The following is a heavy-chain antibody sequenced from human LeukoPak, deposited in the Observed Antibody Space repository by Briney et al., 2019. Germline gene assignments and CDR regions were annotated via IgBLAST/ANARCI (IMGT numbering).Heavy chain of an antibody. CDR1: GFTFSSYW. CDR3: ARDGDYGDYPTHMDV. V-gene: IGHV3-7*01. J-gene: IGHJ6*03. D-gene: IGHD4-17*01. Sequence: GGSLRLSCAASGFTFSSYWMSWVRQAPGKGLEWVANIKQDGSEEYYVDSVKGRFTISRDNAKNSLYLQMNSLRAEDTAVYYCARDGDYGDYPTHMDVWGKGTTVTVSS. CDR2: IKQDGSEE.